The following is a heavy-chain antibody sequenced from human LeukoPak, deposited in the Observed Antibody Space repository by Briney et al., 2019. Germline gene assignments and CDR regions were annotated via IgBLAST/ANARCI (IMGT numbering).Heavy chain of an antibody. D-gene: IGHD3-3*02. J-gene: IGHJ4*02. CDR1: GFTFVDYG. CDR3: ARDRLGPSFSVSHFDL. V-gene: IGHV3-20*04. CDR2: INYNGAIT. Sequence: GGSLRLSCATSGFTFVDYGLSWVRRAPGKGLEWLCAINYNGAITDYADSVKGRFTISRDNAKNSLYLRMDSLKAEDTALYYCARDRLGPSFSVSHFDLWGQGTLVTVSS.